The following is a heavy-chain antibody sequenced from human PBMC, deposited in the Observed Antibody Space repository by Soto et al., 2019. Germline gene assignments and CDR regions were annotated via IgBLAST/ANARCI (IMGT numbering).Heavy chain of an antibody. CDR1: SGSISSGNW. D-gene: IGHD6-25*01. CDR2: IYYTGAT. J-gene: IGHJ4*02. V-gene: IGHV4-4*02. CDR3: ARVFSSGSGWMYYLDF. Sequence: QVQLQESGPGLVESSGTLSLTCEVSSGSISSGNWWSWVRQPPGKGLEWIGEIYYTGATNYTPSLKSRVTMTIDKSKDQLSLNLRSATAADTAVYYCARVFSSGSGWMYYLDFWGQGILVSVSS.